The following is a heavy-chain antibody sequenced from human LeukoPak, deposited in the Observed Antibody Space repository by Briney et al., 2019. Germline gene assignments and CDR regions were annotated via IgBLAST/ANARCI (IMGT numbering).Heavy chain of an antibody. D-gene: IGHD6-13*01. Sequence: PGGSLRLSCAASGFTFSSYGMHWIRQAPGKGLEWVAFIRNDGSIIYNADSVKGRFTISRDNSKNTLYLQMNSLRAEDTAVYYCAKPPSTRYSSSWDKGSYYFDYWGQGTLVTVSS. CDR2: IRNDGSII. J-gene: IGHJ4*02. CDR1: GFTFSSYG. CDR3: AKPPSTRYSSSWDKGSYYFDY. V-gene: IGHV3-30*02.